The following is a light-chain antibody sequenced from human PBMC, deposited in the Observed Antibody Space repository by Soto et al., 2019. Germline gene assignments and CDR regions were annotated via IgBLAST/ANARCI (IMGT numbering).Light chain of an antibody. Sequence: EIVMTQSPATLSVSPGETTSLCCRASQSINRDVACYQQKVGQTTRLLIHGASTRATGIPARFGGSVSGTDFTLTLHSLGPEDFAAYYCQQRNVWHPITFGQGTRLEIK. J-gene: IGKJ5*01. CDR2: GAS. CDR1: QSINRD. CDR3: QQRNVWHPIT. V-gene: IGKV3-11*01.